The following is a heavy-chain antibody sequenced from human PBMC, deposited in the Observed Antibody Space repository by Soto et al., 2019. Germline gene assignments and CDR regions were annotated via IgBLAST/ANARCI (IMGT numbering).Heavy chain of an antibody. J-gene: IGHJ4*02. CDR2: IWYDGGNK. D-gene: IGHD3-3*01. CDR1: GFTFSNYG. CDR3: ARDGDVNTVFGKDY. V-gene: IGHV3-33*01. Sequence: QVQLVESGGGVVQPGSSLRLSCAASGFTFSNYGMHWVRQAPGKGLEWVAFIWYDGGNKYYAESVKGRFTISRDNSKNTLYLQMNSLRAEDTAVYYCARDGDVNTVFGKDYWGQGTLVAVSS.